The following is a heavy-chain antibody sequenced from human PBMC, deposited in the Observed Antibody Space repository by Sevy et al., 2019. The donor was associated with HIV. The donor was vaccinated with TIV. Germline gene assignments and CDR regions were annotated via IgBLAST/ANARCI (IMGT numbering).Heavy chain of an antibody. D-gene: IGHD2-15*01. V-gene: IGHV3-30-3*01. Sequence: GGSLRLSCAASGFTFSSYAMHWVRQAPGKGLEWVAVISYDGSNKYYADSVKGRFTISRDNSKNTLYLQMNSPRAEDTAVYYCARDGAGRNFDYWGQGTLVTVSS. CDR2: ISYDGSNK. J-gene: IGHJ4*02. CDR1: GFTFSSYA. CDR3: ARDGAGRNFDY.